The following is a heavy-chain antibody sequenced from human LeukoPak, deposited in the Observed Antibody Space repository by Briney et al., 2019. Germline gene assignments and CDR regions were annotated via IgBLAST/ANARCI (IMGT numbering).Heavy chain of an antibody. J-gene: IGHJ4*02. CDR2: INPSGGST. CDR3: ARDRRDYGGNSYFDY. Sequence: GASVKVSCKASGYTFTSYYMHRVRQAPGQGLEWMGIINPSGGSTSYAQKFQGRVTMTRDMSTSTVYMELSSLRSEDTAVYYCARDRRDYGGNSYFDYWGQGTLVTVSS. CDR1: GYTFTSYY. D-gene: IGHD4-23*01. V-gene: IGHV1-46*01.